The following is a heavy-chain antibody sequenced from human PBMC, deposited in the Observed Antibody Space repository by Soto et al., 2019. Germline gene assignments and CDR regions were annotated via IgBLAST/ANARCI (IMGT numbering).Heavy chain of an antibody. CDR1: GGSISSGGYY. CDR3: ARGVVAATRNYYYYYGMDV. D-gene: IGHD2-15*01. Sequence: LSLTFTVSGGSISSGGYYWSWIRQHPGKGLEWIGYIYYSGSTYYNPSLKSRVTISVDTSKNQFSLKLSSVTAADTAVYYCARGVVAATRNYYYYYGMDVWGQGTTVTVSS. CDR2: IYYSGST. V-gene: IGHV4-31*03. J-gene: IGHJ6*02.